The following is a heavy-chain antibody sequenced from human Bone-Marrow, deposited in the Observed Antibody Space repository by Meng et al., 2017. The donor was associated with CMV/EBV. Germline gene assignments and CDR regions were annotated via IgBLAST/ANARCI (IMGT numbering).Heavy chain of an antibody. J-gene: IGHJ4*02. Sequence: ESLKISCAASGFTFSNYWMTWVRQAPGKGLEWVANIKQDGSEKYYVDSVKGRFTVSRDNAKNSLYLQMNSLRAEDTAVYYCARSRITFVYWGQGTLVTSPQ. D-gene: IGHD5-24*01. CDR2: IKQDGSEK. V-gene: IGHV3-7*01. CDR1: GFTFSNYW. CDR3: ARSRITFVY.